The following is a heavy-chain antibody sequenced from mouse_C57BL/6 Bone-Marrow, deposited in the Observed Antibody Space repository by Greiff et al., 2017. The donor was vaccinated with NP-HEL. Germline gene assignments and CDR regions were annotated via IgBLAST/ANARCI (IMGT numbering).Heavy chain of an antibody. D-gene: IGHD1-1*01. Sequence: QVQLKESGAELVRPGASVTLSCKASGYTFTDYEMHWVKQTPVHGLEWIGAIDPETGGTAYNQKFKGKAILTADKSSSTAYMELRSLTSEDSAVYYTVEGTWFAYWGQGTLVTVSA. V-gene: IGHV1-15*01. CDR3: VEGTWFAY. J-gene: IGHJ3*01. CDR2: IDPETGGT. CDR1: GYTFTDYE.